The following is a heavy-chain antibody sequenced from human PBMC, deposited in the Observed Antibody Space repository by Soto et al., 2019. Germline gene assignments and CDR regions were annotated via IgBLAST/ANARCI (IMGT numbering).Heavy chain of an antibody. D-gene: IGHD3-3*01. CDR2: ISAYNGNT. CDR3: ARDYFYFGVVSNFDE. J-gene: IGHJ4*02. Sequence: ASVKVSCKASGYTFTSYGISWVRQAPGQGLEWMGWISAYNGNTNYAQKLQGRVTMTTDTSTSTAYMELRSLRSDDTAVYYCARDYFYFGVVSNFDEWGQGTLVTVSS. V-gene: IGHV1-18*01. CDR1: GYTFTSYG.